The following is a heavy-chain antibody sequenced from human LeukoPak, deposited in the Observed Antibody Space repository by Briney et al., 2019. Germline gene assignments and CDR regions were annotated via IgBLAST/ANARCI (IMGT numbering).Heavy chain of an antibody. CDR2: ISANDGYA. J-gene: IGHJ4*02. Sequence: ASVKVSCKTSGYTFTNYGITWARQAPGQGLEWVGWISANDGYAKYAQKVQGRVTMTTDTPTSTAYMELRSLTSDDTAVYSCARAPPGFTLGPGDYWGQGTLVTVSA. D-gene: IGHD1-14*01. V-gene: IGHV1-18*01. CDR3: ARAPPGFTLGPGDY. CDR1: GYTFTNYG.